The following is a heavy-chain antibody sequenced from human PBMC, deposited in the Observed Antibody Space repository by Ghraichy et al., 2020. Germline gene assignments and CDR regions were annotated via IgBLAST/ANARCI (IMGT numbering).Heavy chain of an antibody. CDR1: GGSVSSGSYY. J-gene: IGHJ4*02. Sequence: SETLSLTCTVSGGSVSSGSYYWSWIRLPPGKGLEWIGYIYYSGSTNYNPSLKSRVTISVDRSKNQFSLQLSSVTAADTAMYYCARATFDFWSGYKDWGQGTLVTVSS. D-gene: IGHD3-3*01. CDR2: IYYSGST. V-gene: IGHV4-61*01. CDR3: ARATFDFWSGYKD.